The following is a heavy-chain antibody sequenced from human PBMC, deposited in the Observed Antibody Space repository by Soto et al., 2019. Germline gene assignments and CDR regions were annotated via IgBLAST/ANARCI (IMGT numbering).Heavy chain of an antibody. D-gene: IGHD3-3*01. CDR2: IYSGGST. CDR1: GFTVSNNY. Sequence: LRLSCAASGFTVSNNYISWVRQPPGKGLEWVSLIYSGGSTYYADSVKGRFTLSRDNSKNTVYLQMNSLRAEDTAVYYCARAEWFSSYPQYYYALDVWGQGTSVTVS. CDR3: ARAEWFSSYPQYYYALDV. J-gene: IGHJ6*02. V-gene: IGHV3-53*03.